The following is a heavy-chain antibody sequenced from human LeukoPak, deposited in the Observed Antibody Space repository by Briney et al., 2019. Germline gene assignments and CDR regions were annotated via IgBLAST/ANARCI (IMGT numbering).Heavy chain of an antibody. CDR3: ARGLVRRKPHLEELLPYY. J-gene: IGHJ4*02. CDR2: MNPNSGNT. V-gene: IGHV1-8*02. CDR1: GYTFTGYY. D-gene: IGHD1-26*01. Sequence: ASVKVSCKASGYTFTGYYMHWVRQAPGQGLEWMGWMNPNSGNTGYAQKFQGRVTMTRNTSISTAYMELSGLRSEDTAVYYCARGLVRRKPHLEELLPYYWGQGTLVTVSS.